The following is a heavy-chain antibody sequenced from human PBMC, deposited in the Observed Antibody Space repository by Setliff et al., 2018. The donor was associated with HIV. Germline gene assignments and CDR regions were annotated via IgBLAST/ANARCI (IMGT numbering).Heavy chain of an antibody. V-gene: IGHV1-18*01. CDR3: ARGVPFDDSAYYPPDY. Sequence: ASVKVSCKASGYIFSDYGFTWVRQAPGQGLEWMGYISGYNGVTHYAQNFQGRVAMTKDTAAYTAYMELTSLRSEDTAVYFCARGVPFDDSAYYPPDYWGQGTLVTVSS. CDR1: GYIFSDYG. J-gene: IGHJ4*02. D-gene: IGHD3-22*01. CDR2: ISGYNGVT.